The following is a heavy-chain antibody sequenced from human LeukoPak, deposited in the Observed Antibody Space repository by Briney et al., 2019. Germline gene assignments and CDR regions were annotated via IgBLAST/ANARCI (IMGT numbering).Heavy chain of an antibody. J-gene: IGHJ4*02. V-gene: IGHV3-49*04. D-gene: IGHD3-10*01. CDR1: GFTFRDYG. CDR2: IRSKAYGGTT. CDR3: TGSFGELSFFDY. Sequence: GGSLRLSCTASGFTFRDYGLSWVRQPPGKGLEWVGFIRSKAYGGTTEYAASVKGRFTISRDDSKSIAYLQMNSLKTEDTAVYYCTGSFGELSFFDYWGQGTLVTVSS.